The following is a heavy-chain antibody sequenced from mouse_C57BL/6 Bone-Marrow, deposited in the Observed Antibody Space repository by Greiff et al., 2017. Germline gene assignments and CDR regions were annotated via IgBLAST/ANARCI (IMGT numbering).Heavy chain of an antibody. V-gene: IGHV3-3*01. CDR2: TFYSGIT. CDR3: GRGNDGYYYAMDY. J-gene: IGHJ4*01. CDR1: GFSINSDCY. Sequence: DVHLVESGPSLVRPSQTLSLTCTATGFSINSDCYWFWIRQRPGNKLEYIEYTFYSGITYYNPSFESRTYITRDTSKNQFSLKLSSMTTEDAATYYCGRGNDGYYYAMDYWGQGTSVTVTA. D-gene: IGHD2-3*01.